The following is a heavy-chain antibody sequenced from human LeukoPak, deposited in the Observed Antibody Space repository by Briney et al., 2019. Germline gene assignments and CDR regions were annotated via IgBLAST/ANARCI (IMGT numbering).Heavy chain of an antibody. CDR1: GYSFTSYW. CDR3: ARQVVVPAASYYYYYYMDV. D-gene: IGHD2-2*01. J-gene: IGHJ6*03. CDR2: IYPGDSDT. V-gene: IGHV5-51*01. Sequence: GESLKISCKGSGYSFTSYWIGWVRQMPGKGLEWMGIIYPGDSDTRYSPSFQGQVTISANKSISTAYLQWSSLKASDTAMYYCARQVVVPAASYYYYYYMDVWGKGTTVTVSS.